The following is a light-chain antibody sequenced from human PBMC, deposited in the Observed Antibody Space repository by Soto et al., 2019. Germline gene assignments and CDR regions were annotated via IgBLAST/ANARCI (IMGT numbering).Light chain of an antibody. V-gene: IGLV2-14*01. CDR1: SSDVGGYNF. J-gene: IGLJ3*02. CDR3: SSYTSSSTLWV. Sequence: QSALTKPASVSVSPGQSITISCTGTSSDVGGYNFASWYQQHPGKAPKLMIYDVSNRPSGVSKRFSGSKAGNTASLTISGVQAEDEADYDCSSYTSSSTLWVFGGGTKLTVL. CDR2: DVS.